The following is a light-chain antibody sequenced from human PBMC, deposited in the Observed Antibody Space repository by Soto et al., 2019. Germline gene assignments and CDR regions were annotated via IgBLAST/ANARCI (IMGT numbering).Light chain of an antibody. Sequence: QSVLTQPPSASGTPGQRVTISCSGSSSNIGSNYVYSYHQLPGAVPPLLIFSNNERPSSVAARFSGSTSGTTAALAISGLLSAEDADDYCGAWYDSMSGVVFGGGTKLTVL. V-gene: IGLV1-47*02. CDR1: SSNIGSNY. J-gene: IGLJ2*01. CDR3: GAWYDSMSGVV. CDR2: SNN.